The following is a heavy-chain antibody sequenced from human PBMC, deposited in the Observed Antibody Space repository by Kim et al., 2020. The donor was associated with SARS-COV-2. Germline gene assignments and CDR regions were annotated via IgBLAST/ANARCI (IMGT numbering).Heavy chain of an antibody. CDR2: IYHSGST. D-gene: IGHD6-6*01. V-gene: IGHV4-4*02. CDR1: GGSISSSNW. CDR3: ARGEIPLGRWAYFDY. J-gene: IGHJ4*02. Sequence: SETLSLTCAVSGGSISSSNWWSWVRQPPGKGLEWIGEIYHSGSTNYNPSLKSRVTISVDKSKNHFSLKLSSVTAADTAVYYCARGEIPLGRWAYFDYWGQGTLVTVSS.